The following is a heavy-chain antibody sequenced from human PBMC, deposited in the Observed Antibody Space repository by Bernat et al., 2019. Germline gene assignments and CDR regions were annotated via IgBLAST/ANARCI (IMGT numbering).Heavy chain of an antibody. CDR1: GLSFSTSW. CDR3: ARGHFGRDY. J-gene: IGHJ4*02. V-gene: IGHV3-7*04. CDR2: INPGGSEK. Sequence: EVQLVESGGGLVQPGGYLRLSCAVSGLSFSTSWMTWVRQAPGKGLEWVAHINPGGSEKYYVDSVKGRFTISRENTKRSLYLQLNSLRVEDTAVYYCARGHFGRDYWGQGTLVTVPS. D-gene: IGHD3-3*01.